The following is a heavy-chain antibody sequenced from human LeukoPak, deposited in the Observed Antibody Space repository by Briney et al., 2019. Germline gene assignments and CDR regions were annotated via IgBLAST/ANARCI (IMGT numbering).Heavy chain of an antibody. V-gene: IGHV1-8*01. CDR3: ARVRDYVFDY. D-gene: IGHD4-17*01. J-gene: IGHJ4*02. CDR1: GYTFTSYD. Sequence: ASVKVSCKASGYTFTSYDINWVRQATGQGLEWMGWMNPNSGNTGYAQKFQGRVTMTRDTSISTAYMELSRLRSDDTAVYYCARVRDYVFDYWGQGTLVTVSS. CDR2: MNPNSGNT.